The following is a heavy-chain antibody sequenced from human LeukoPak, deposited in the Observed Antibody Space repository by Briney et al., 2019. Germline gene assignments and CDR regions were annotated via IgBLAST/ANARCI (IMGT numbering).Heavy chain of an antibody. V-gene: IGHV3-30-3*01. CDR3: ARDRPDVDTATDYYYYGMDV. CDR2: ISYDGSNK. D-gene: IGHD5-18*01. CDR1: GFTFSSYA. Sequence: GGSLRLSCVASGFTFSSYAMHWVRQAPGKGLEWVAVISYDGSNKYYADSVKGRFTISRDNSKNTLYLQMNSLRAEDTAVYYCARDRPDVDTATDYYYYGMDVWGQGTTVTVSS. J-gene: IGHJ6*02.